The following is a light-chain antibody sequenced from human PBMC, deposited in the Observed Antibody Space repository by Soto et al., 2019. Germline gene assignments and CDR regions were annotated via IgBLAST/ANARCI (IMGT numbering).Light chain of an antibody. CDR3: QSYDSTLSARYV. Sequence: QSVLTQPPSGSGAPGQMVTISCTGSSSNVGADYDVHWYQQRPGTAPKLLIFGNNNRPSGVPDRFSGSKSGTSASLAITGLQAEDEGDYYCQSYDSTLSARYVFGTGTKLTVL. CDR2: GNN. CDR1: SSNVGADYD. J-gene: IGLJ1*01. V-gene: IGLV1-40*01.